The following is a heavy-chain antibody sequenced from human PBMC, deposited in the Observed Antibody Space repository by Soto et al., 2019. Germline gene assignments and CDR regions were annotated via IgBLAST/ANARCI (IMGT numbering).Heavy chain of an antibody. V-gene: IGHV3-74*01. Sequence: PGGSLRLSCAASGFTFSNYWMHWVRQAPGKGLVWVSRIKSDGSSTNYADSVKGRFTSSRDNAKNTLYLQLNSLRVEDTAVYYCARGNNVLDVWGQGTSVTVSS. CDR2: IKSDGSST. D-gene: IGHD1-20*01. J-gene: IGHJ6*02. CDR1: GFTFSNYW. CDR3: ARGNNVLDV.